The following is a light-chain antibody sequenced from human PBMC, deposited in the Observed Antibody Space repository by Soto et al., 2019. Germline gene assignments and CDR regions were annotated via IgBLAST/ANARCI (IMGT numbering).Light chain of an antibody. J-gene: IGKJ5*01. CDR2: GAS. CDR1: QRVRSN. CDR3: QQYHNWPLIT. Sequence: QVPASMCEPPGEGATLSCKANQRVRSNLAWYQQKPGQAPRLLIYGASNRASGIPARFSGSGSETDFTLTISSLQSEDSAVYYCQQYHNWPLITFGQGTRLEIK. V-gene: IGKV3-15*01.